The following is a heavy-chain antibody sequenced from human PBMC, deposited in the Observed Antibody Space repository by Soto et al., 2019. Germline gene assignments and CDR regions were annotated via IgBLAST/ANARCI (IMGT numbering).Heavy chain of an antibody. CDR1: GGSFSGYY. CDR3: ARGPGGTGVLDA. Sequence: KTSETLSLTCAVYGGSFSGYYWSWIRRPPGKGLEWIGEINHSGSTNYNPSLKSRVTISVDTSKNQFSLKLSSVTAADTAVYYCARGPGGTGVLDAWGQGTLVTVSS. V-gene: IGHV4-34*01. CDR2: INHSGST. J-gene: IGHJ5*02. D-gene: IGHD1-26*01.